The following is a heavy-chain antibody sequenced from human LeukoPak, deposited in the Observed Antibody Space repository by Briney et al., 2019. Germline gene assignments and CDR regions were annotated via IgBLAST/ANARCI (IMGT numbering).Heavy chain of an antibody. Sequence: GGSLRLSCAASGFTFSSYDMHWVRQATGKGLEWVSAIGTAGDTYYPGSVKGRFTISRENAKNSSYLQMNSLRAGDTAVYYCARSLLAGTRGAFDIWGQGTMVTVSS. CDR3: ARSLLAGTRGAFDI. D-gene: IGHD6-19*01. V-gene: IGHV3-13*04. CDR2: IGTAGDT. J-gene: IGHJ3*02. CDR1: GFTFSSYD.